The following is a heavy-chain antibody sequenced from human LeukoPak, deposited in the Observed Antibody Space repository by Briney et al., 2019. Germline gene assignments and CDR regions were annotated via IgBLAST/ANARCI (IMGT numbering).Heavy chain of an antibody. CDR3: AGHHPRNTVDF. CDR1: GGSISSGGYS. Sequence: SETLSLTCAVSGGSISSGGYSWSWIRQPPGKGLEWIGYIYHSGSTYYNPSLKSRVTISVDRSKNQFSLKLSSVAAADTAVYYCAGHHPRNTVDFWGQGTLVTVSS. D-gene: IGHD2/OR15-2a*01. V-gene: IGHV4-30-2*01. CDR2: IYHSGST. J-gene: IGHJ4*02.